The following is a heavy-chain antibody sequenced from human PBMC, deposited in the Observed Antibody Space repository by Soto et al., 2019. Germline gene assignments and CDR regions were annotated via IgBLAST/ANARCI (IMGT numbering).Heavy chain of an antibody. CDR3: AKRITISGYGDYYYYGMDV. CDR1: GFTFKNYG. J-gene: IGHJ6*02. Sequence: QVQLVESGGGVVQPGRSRRLSCAASGFTFKNYGMFRVRQAPGTGLEWVALISHDGSQRFYADSVKGRFTISRDDSKNTVSLQMNSLRAEDTAIYYCAKRITISGYGDYYYYGMDVWGQGTTVIVSS. V-gene: IGHV3-30*18. CDR2: ISHDGSQR. D-gene: IGHD3-3*01.